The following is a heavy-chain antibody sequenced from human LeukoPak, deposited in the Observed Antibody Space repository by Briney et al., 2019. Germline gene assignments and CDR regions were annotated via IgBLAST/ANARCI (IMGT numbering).Heavy chain of an antibody. V-gene: IGHV1-69*13. J-gene: IGHJ5*02. Sequence: SVKVSCKASGGTFSSYAISWVRQAPGQGLEWMGGIIPIFGTANYAQKFQGRVTITADESTSTAYLQWSSLKASDTAMYYCARHRGRGDYSNYVGFDPWGQGTLVTVSS. CDR1: GGTFSSYA. CDR3: ARHRGRGDYSNYVGFDP. CDR2: IIPIFGTA. D-gene: IGHD4-11*01.